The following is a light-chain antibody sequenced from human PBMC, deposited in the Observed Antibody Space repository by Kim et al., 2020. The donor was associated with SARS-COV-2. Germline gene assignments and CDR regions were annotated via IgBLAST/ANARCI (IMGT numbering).Light chain of an antibody. V-gene: IGLV3-1*01. CDR3: QAWDSSTAGV. Sequence: SYELTQPPSVSVSPGQTASITCSGDKLGDKYACWYQQKPGQSPVLVIYQDSKRPSGIPERFSGSNSGNTATLTISGTQAMDEADYYCQAWDSSTAGVFGTGTRSPS. J-gene: IGLJ1*01. CDR1: KLGDKY. CDR2: QDS.